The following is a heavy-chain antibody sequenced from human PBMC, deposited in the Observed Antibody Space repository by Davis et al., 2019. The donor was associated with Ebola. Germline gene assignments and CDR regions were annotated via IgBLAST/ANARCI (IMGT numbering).Heavy chain of an antibody. J-gene: IGHJ4*02. CDR3: ARDAHMVALGLDS. Sequence: AASVKVSCKASGYTFTGYYMHWVRQAPGQGLEWMGRINPNSGGTNYAQKFQGRVTMTRDTSISTAYMELSRLRSDDTAVYYCARDAHMVALGLDSWGQGTLVTVSS. CDR2: INPNSGGT. CDR1: GYTFTGYY. D-gene: IGHD2-15*01. V-gene: IGHV1-2*06.